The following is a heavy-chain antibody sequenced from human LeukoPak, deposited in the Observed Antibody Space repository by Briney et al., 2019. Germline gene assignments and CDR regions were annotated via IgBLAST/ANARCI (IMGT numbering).Heavy chain of an antibody. V-gene: IGHV3-30-3*01. D-gene: IGHD1-26*01. Sequence: GGSLRLSCAASGLTFTSYAMHWVRQAPGKGLEWVAVISYDGSNKYYADSVKGRFTISRDNSKNTLYVQMNSLRAEDTAVYYCARDARGSGSYYSDYWGQGTLVTVSS. CDR2: ISYDGSNK. CDR3: ARDARGSGSYYSDY. J-gene: IGHJ4*02. CDR1: GLTFTSYA.